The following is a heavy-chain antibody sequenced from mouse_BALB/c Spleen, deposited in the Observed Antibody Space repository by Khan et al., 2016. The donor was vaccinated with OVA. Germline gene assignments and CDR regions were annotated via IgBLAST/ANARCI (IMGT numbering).Heavy chain of an antibody. J-gene: IGHJ3*01. Sequence: EVQLQESGPDLVKPGASMKISCKASGYSFTGYIMNWVRQSHGKNLEWIGLINPNNGDTTYNQKFKGKATLYVDKSSSTAYMELPSMTSEVSAVFYCARSGYGGFASWGQGTLVTISA. CDR2: INPNNGDT. D-gene: IGHD3-1*01. V-gene: IGHV1-20*01. CDR1: GYSFTGYI. CDR3: ARSGYGGFAS.